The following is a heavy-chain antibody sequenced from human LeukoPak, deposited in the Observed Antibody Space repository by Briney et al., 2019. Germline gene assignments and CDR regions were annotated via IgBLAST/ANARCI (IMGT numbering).Heavy chain of an antibody. CDR3: ASLPYSAPFSFDY. V-gene: IGHV3-53*01. D-gene: IGHD2-15*01. CDR2: IYSGGNT. Sequence: GGSLRLSCAASGFTVSSNYMSWVRQAPGKGLEWVSVIYSGGNTYYADSVKGRFTISRDNSKNTLYLQMNSLRAEDTAVYYYASLPYSAPFSFDYWGQGTLVTVSS. J-gene: IGHJ4*02. CDR1: GFTVSSNY.